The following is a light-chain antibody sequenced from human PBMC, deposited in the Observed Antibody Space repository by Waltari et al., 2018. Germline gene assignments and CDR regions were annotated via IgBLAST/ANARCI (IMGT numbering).Light chain of an antibody. Sequence: QSALTHPASVSGSPGQSITISCTGTSSAVGRYNLVSWYQQHPGKAPKLMVYEGSKRPSGVSNRFSGSKSGNTASLTISWLQAEDEADYYCCSYAGSSTWVFGGGTKLTVL. J-gene: IGLJ3*02. CDR3: CSYAGSSTWV. V-gene: IGLV2-23*01. CDR1: SSAVGRYNL. CDR2: EGS.